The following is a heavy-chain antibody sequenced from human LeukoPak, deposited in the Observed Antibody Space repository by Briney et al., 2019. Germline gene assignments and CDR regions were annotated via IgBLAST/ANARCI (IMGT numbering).Heavy chain of an antibody. CDR3: VNYFDRGGGNYDCFDF. CDR2: ISGSGGST. V-gene: IGHV3-23*01. D-gene: IGHD2-21*01. CDR1: GLTFSSYD. J-gene: IGHJ6*02. Sequence: QPGGSLRLSCAASGLTFSSYDMTWVRQAPGKGLEWVSTISGSGGSTYYADSVRGRFTISRDNSRNTLYLQMNSLRAKDTAVYYSVNYFDRGGGNYDCFDFWGQGTTVTVSS.